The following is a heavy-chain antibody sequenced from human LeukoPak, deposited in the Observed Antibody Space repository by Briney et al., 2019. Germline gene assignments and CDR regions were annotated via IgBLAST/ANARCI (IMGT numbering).Heavy chain of an antibody. CDR1: GYSFTSYW. J-gene: IGHJ6*03. CDR3: ARQHLPGGYMDV. Sequence: GESLKISCKGSGYSFTSYWIGCVRQMPGKGREWMGIIYPGDSDTRYSPSFQSRVIISSDKTISTSYLQWISRKASETAMYYCARQHLPGGYMDVWGKGATVTVSS. CDR2: IYPGDSDT. V-gene: IGHV5-51*01. D-gene: IGHD1-14*01.